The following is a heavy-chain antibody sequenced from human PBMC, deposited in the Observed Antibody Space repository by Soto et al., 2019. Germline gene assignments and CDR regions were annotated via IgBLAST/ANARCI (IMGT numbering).Heavy chain of an antibody. D-gene: IGHD6-6*01. CDR3: AKDLWRGAARPAFDI. CDR2: IRWNSDTI. CDR1: GFTFDDYS. V-gene: IGHV3-9*01. J-gene: IGHJ3*02. Sequence: EVQLVESGGGLAQPGRSLRLSCEASGFTFDDYSMHWVRQAPGKGLEWVSGIRWNSDTIGYADSVKGRFTISRDNAKNSLYLQMNSLRIEDSALYYCAKDLWRGAARPAFDIWGQGTMVTVS.